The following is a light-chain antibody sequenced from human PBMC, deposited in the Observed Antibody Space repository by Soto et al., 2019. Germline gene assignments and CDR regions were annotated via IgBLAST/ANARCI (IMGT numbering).Light chain of an antibody. Sequence: DIQLTQSPSFLSASVGDRVTITCRASQDISSYLAWYQQRPGKVPRFLTHSASTLQSGVPSRFSATGSGTTFTLTISSLQPEDIATYYCQQLNRFPRTFGPGTKVEV. J-gene: IGKJ1*01. CDR2: SAS. CDR3: QQLNRFPRT. V-gene: IGKV1-9*01. CDR1: QDISSY.